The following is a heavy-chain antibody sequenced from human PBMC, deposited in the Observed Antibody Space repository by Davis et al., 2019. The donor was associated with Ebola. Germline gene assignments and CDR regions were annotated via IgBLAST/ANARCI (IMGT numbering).Heavy chain of an antibody. CDR3: ARGSDYYDSSGSDY. CDR2: ISTSSSTM. CDR1: GFTFSSYS. V-gene: IGHV3-48*02. Sequence: PGGSLRLSCAASGFTFSSYSMNWVRQAPGKGLEWISSISTSSSTMYYADSVKGRFTISRDNAKNSLYLQMNRLRDEDTAVYYCARGSDYYDSSGSDYWGQGTLVTVSS. D-gene: IGHD3-22*01. J-gene: IGHJ4*02.